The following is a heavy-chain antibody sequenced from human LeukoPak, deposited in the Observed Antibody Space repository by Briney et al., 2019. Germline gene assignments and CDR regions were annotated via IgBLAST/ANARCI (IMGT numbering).Heavy chain of an antibody. Sequence: ASVKVSCKASGYTFTSYYMHWVRQAPGQGPEWMGMINPRTSTTSDPQKFQGRVTMTSDTSTSTLYLELRSLTYEDTAVYYCAGDGTVPAAVYYFDYWGQGTLVTVSS. CDR1: GYTFTSYY. D-gene: IGHD2-2*01. CDR3: AGDGTVPAAVYYFDY. J-gene: IGHJ4*02. CDR2: INPRTSTT. V-gene: IGHV1-46*01.